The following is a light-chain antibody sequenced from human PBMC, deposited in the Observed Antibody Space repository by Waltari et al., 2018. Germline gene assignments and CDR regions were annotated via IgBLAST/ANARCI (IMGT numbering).Light chain of an antibody. CDR1: DSDVGAYDF. J-gene: IGLJ1*01. CDR3: SSYTTSSAPGV. Sequence: LTQPASVSGSPGQSITISCSGTDSDVGAYDFVSWYQQPPGKAPHLIIYEVSNRPSGISNRSSASKSGNTASLTISGLQAEDESDYYCSSYTTSSAPGVFGTGTRVTVL. CDR2: EVS. V-gene: IGLV2-14*01.